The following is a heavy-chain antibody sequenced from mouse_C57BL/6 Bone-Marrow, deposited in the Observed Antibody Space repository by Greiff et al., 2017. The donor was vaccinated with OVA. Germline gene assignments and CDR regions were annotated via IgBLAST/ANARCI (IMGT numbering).Heavy chain of an antibody. CDR3: AREKDYYVFAY. J-gene: IGHJ3*01. CDR2: ISYDGSN. CDR1: GYSITSGYY. V-gene: IGHV3-6*01. D-gene: IGHD1-1*01. Sequence: EVKLLESGPGLVKPSQSLSLTCSVPGYSITSGYYWNWIRQFPGNKLEWLGYISYDGSNNYNPSLKNRISITRDTSKNQFFLKLNSVTTEDTATYYCAREKDYYVFAYWGQGTLVTVSA.